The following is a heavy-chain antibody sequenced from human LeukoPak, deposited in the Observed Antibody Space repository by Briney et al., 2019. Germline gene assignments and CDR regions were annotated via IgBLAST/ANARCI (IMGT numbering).Heavy chain of an antibody. J-gene: IGHJ4*02. D-gene: IGHD1-26*01. CDR2: INNVGSHI. CDR3: SRDPTYYLRYGYFDY. Sequence: GGFLRLSCAASGFTLSSSAMNWVRQAPGKGLEWVSSINNVGSHIYYAGSVKGRFTISRDNTKNSLYLQMNSLRAEDTAVYYCSRDPTYYLRYGYFDYWGQGALVTVSS. V-gene: IGHV3-21*01. CDR1: GFTLSSSA.